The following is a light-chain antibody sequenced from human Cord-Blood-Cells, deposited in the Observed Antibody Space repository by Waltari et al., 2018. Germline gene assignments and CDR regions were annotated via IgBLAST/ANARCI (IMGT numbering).Light chain of an antibody. Sequence: IKMTHSPSPLSAPGGDRLTITCRASQCIRSYLNRYQQKPGKPPKLLIYAACSLQSGVPSRFSGSGSGTDFTITISSLQPEDFATYYCQQSYSTPYTFGQGTKLEIK. CDR1: QCIRSY. V-gene: IGKV1-39*01. CDR2: AAC. CDR3: QQSYSTPYT. J-gene: IGKJ2*01.